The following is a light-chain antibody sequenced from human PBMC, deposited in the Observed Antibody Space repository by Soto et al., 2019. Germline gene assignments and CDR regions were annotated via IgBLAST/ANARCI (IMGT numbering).Light chain of an antibody. CDR2: DVS. Sequence: DIQMTQSPSTLSASVGDRVTITCRASQSISNWLAWYQQKPGKAPKLLIYDVSRLESGVPSRFSGSGSGTEFIITISSLQPDDFAPYYCQQYNSYPWTFGQGTKVEIK. CDR3: QQYNSYPWT. V-gene: IGKV1-5*01. CDR1: QSISNW. J-gene: IGKJ1*01.